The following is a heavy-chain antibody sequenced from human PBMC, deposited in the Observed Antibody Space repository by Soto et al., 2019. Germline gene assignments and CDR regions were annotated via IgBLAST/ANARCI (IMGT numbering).Heavy chain of an antibody. V-gene: IGHV1-46*03. J-gene: IGHJ6*03. D-gene: IGHD6-19*01. Sequence: ASVKVSCKASGYTFTSYYMHWVRLAPGQGLEWMGIINPSGGSTSYAQKFQGRVTMTRDTSTSTVYMELSSLRSEDTAVYYCARDPGYSSGWYDYYYYMDVWGKGTTVTVSS. CDR3: ARDPGYSSGWYDYYYYMDV. CDR1: GYTFTSYY. CDR2: INPSGGST.